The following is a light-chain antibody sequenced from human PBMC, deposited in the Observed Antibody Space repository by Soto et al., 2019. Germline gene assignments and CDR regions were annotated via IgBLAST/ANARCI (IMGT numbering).Light chain of an antibody. Sequence: QSVLTQPPSVSGPQGQRVPLSGTGVASTFGAGYDVTWYQQLPGTAPKLRISGNFNRPSGVPDRFSGSKSGTSASLAITGLQAEDEADYYCQSYDSSLSGYVFGTGTKLTVL. V-gene: IGLV1-40*01. J-gene: IGLJ1*01. CDR3: QSYDSSLSGYV. CDR1: ASTFGAGYD. CDR2: GNF.